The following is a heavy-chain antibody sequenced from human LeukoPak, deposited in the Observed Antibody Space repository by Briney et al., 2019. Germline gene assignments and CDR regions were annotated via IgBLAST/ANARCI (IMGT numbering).Heavy chain of an antibody. CDR2: IKSDGST. V-gene: IGHV3-74*01. D-gene: IGHD3-22*01. CDR3: ARAPSEIGGYYPEYFRH. J-gene: IGHJ1*01. CDR1: GFTFSTYW. Sequence: GGSLRLSCAASGFTFSTYWMHWVRHAPGKGLVWVSRIKSDGSTNYADSVKGRFTISRDNAKNTVSLQMNSLRPEDTGVYYCARAPSEIGGYYPEYFRHWGQGTLDTVSS.